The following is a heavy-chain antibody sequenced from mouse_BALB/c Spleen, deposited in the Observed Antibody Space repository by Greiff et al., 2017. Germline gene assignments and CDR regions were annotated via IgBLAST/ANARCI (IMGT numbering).Heavy chain of an antibody. Sequence: EVKLVESGGGLLQPGGSRTLSCAASGFPFSSFGMHWVRQAPEKGLEWVAYISSGSSTIYYADTVKGRFTISRDNPKNTLFLQMTSLRSEDTAMYYCARSGGGNYYQGYFDDGGQGTTLTVSS. V-gene: IGHV5-17*02. J-gene: IGHJ2*01. CDR1: GFPFSSFG. D-gene: IGHD2-1*01. CDR3: ARSGGGNYYQGYFDD. CDR2: ISSGSSTI.